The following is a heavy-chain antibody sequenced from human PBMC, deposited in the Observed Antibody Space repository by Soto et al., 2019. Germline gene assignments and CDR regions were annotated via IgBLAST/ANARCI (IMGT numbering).Heavy chain of an antibody. D-gene: IGHD2-21*02. J-gene: IGHJ4*02. CDR2: INPSGGST. CDR3: ARGIPNQYCGGDFLGRTCEYYFGY. Sequence: ASVKVSCKASGYTFTSYYMHWVRQAPGQGLEWMGIINPSGGSTSYAQKFQGRVTMTRDTSTSTVYMELSSLRSEDTAVYYCARGIPNQYCGGDFLGRTCEYYFGYWGQGTLVTVSS. CDR1: GYTFTSYY. V-gene: IGHV1-46*01.